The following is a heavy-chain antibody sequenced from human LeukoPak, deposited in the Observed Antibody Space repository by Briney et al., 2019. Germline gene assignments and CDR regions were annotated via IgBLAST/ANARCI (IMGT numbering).Heavy chain of an antibody. V-gene: IGHV1-2*02. D-gene: IGHD4-17*01. CDR3: ARYYGDYGSLWFDP. J-gene: IGHJ5*02. CDR1: GYTFTGYY. Sequence: ASVKVSCKASGYTFTGYYMQWVRQAPGQGLEWMGWINPHSDRTNYAQKCQGRVTMTRDTSISTAYMEMRRLRSDDTAVYYCARYYGDYGSLWFDPWGQGTLVTVSS. CDR2: INPHSDRT.